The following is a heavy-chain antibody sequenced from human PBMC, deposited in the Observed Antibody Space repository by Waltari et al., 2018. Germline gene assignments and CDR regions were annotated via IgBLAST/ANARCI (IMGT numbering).Heavy chain of an antibody. D-gene: IGHD3-9*01. V-gene: IGHV1-69-2*01. CDR2: VVPEHGET. Sequence: EVHLVQAGAELKKPGTTVKISCKVSGYCFTGYYLHWVQQAPGKGLEWMGRVVPEHGETKYAEKFQGRVTITADKSTDTAYMELSSLRSDDTAVYYCATLGGFYDTWTGYSDFWGQGTLVTVSS. CDR3: ATLGGFYDTWTGYSDF. CDR1: GYCFTGYY. J-gene: IGHJ4*02.